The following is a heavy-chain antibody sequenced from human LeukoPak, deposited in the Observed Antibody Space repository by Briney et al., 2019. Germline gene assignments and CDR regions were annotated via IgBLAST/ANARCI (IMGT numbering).Heavy chain of an antibody. D-gene: IGHD2-2*01. Sequence: ASVKVSCKASGYTFTDYYVQWVRQAPGQGLEWMGWINPNSGGTEYAQKFQGRVTMTRDTSISTAYMDLSRPGSDDTAMYYCARDHCTSNSCYEDFYYGMDVWGQGTTVTVSS. J-gene: IGHJ6*02. CDR2: INPNSGGT. CDR1: GYTFTDYY. V-gene: IGHV1-2*02. CDR3: ARDHCTSNSCYEDFYYGMDV.